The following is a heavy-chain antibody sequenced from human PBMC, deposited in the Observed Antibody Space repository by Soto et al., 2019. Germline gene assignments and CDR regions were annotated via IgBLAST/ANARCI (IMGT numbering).Heavy chain of an antibody. J-gene: IGHJ5*02. D-gene: IGHD6-13*01. V-gene: IGHV2-26*04. CDR3: ASTYSTSWYWFDP. CDR1: GFSLSNAGLG. Sequence: QVTVKESGPVLVKPTETLTLTCTVSGFSLSNAGLGVSWIRQPPGKALEWLAHIFSNDEKSYSPSLKSRLTISNDTTKSQVVLTMTNTDPVDTATYYCASTYSTSWYWFDPWGQGTLVTVSS. CDR2: IFSNDEK.